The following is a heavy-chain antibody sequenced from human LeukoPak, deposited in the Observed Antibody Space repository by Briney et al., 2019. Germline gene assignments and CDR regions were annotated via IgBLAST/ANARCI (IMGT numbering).Heavy chain of an antibody. Sequence: GGSLRLSCAASGFTFSSYAMSWVRQAPGKGLEWASAISGSGGSTYYADSVKGRFTISRDNSKNTLYLQMNSLRAEDTAVYYCAKGETYYDILTGFDYWGQGTLVTVSS. CDR3: AKGETYYDILTGFDY. V-gene: IGHV3-23*01. D-gene: IGHD3-9*01. CDR1: GFTFSSYA. J-gene: IGHJ4*02. CDR2: ISGSGGST.